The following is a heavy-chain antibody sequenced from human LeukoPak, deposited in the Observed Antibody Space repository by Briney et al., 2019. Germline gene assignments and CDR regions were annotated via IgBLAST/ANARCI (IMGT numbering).Heavy chain of an antibody. V-gene: IGHV4-30-2*01. J-gene: IGHJ3*02. Sequence: PSETLSLTCTVSGASISGSGYYWSWIRQHPGKGLEWIGYIYHSGSTYYNPSLKSRVTISVDRSKNQFSLKLSSVTAADTAVYYCARDSPGYAFDIWGQGTMVTVSS. CDR1: GASISGSGYY. CDR2: IYHSGST. CDR3: ARDSPGYAFDI.